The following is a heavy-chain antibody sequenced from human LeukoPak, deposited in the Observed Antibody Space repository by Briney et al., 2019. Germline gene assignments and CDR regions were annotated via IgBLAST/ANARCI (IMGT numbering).Heavy chain of an antibody. CDR3: ARARHGAAMVPYYFDY. CDR1: GYTFTGYY. V-gene: IGHV1-2*02. J-gene: IGHJ4*02. CDR2: INPNSGGT. D-gene: IGHD5-18*01. Sequence: ASVKVSCKASGYTFTGYYMHWVRQAPGQGLEWMGWINPNSGGTNYAQKFQGRVTMTRDTSINTAYMELNRLRSDDTAVYYCARARHGAAMVPYYFDYWGQGTLVTVSS.